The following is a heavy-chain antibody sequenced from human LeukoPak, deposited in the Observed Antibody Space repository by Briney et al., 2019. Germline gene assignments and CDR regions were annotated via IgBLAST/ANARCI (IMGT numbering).Heavy chain of an antibody. Sequence: ASVKVSCKASGYTFTSYDINWVRQATGQGLEWMGWMNPNSGNTGYAQKFQGRVTMTRNTSISTADMELSSLRSEDTAVYYCAREGYCSGGSCYGGFDYWGQGTLVTVSS. CDR2: MNPNSGNT. D-gene: IGHD2-15*01. V-gene: IGHV1-8*01. CDR1: GYTFTSYD. CDR3: AREGYCSGGSCYGGFDY. J-gene: IGHJ4*02.